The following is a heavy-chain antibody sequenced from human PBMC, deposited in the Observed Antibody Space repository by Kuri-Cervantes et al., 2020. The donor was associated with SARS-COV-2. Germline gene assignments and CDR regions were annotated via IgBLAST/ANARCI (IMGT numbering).Heavy chain of an antibody. V-gene: IGHV1-18*01. D-gene: IGHD4-17*01. J-gene: IGHJ4*02. CDR2: ISAYNGNT. CDR3: ARDQGDYGDYSAFDY. CDR1: GYTLTEFS. Sequence: ASVKVSCKVSGYTLTEFSIHWARQAPGQGLEWMGWISAYNGNTNYAQKLQGRVTMTTDTSTSTAYMELRSLRSDDTAVYYCARDQGDYGDYSAFDYWGQGTLVTVSS.